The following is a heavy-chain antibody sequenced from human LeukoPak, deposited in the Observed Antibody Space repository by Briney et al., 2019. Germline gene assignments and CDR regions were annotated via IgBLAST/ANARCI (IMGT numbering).Heavy chain of an antibody. CDR1: GGSISSGGYY. D-gene: IGHD1-26*01. Sequence: SQTLSLTCTVSGGSISSGGYYWSWIRQPPGKGLEWIGYIYHSGSTYYNPSLKSRVTISVDRSKNQFSLKLSSVTAADTAVYYCARGADSGTYLLAFDYWGQGTLVTVSS. CDR2: IYHSGST. V-gene: IGHV4-30-2*01. CDR3: ARGADSGTYLLAFDY. J-gene: IGHJ4*02.